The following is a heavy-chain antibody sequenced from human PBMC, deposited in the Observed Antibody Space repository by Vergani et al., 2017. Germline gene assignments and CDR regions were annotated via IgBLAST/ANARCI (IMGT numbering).Heavy chain of an antibody. D-gene: IGHD4-11*01. V-gene: IGHV4-4*09. CDR3: ARSTAITTVGSLDYKFGLDI. J-gene: IGHJ6*02. CDR2: IYNNGIT. CDR1: GGSISSYY. Sequence: VQLQESGPGLVKTSETLSLTCTVSGGSISSYYWSWVRQPPGKGLEWIGYIYNNGITKSSPSLKTRLTMSVDRSKRQFSLTLSSVTAGDTAVYYCARSTAITTVGSLDYKFGLDIWGQGTTVIVSS.